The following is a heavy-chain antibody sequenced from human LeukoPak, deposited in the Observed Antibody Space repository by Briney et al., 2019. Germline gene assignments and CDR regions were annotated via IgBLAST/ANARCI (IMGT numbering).Heavy chain of an antibody. Sequence: SETLSLTCAVYGGSISGYYWSWIRQPPGKGLEWIGEINHSGSTNYNPSLKSRVTISVDTSKNQFSLKLSSVTAADTAVYYCARFGLGDYGGNLDYYYYGMDVWGQGTTVTVSS. J-gene: IGHJ6*02. D-gene: IGHD4-23*01. CDR1: GGSISGYY. CDR2: INHSGST. V-gene: IGHV4-34*01. CDR3: ARFGLGDYGGNLDYYYYGMDV.